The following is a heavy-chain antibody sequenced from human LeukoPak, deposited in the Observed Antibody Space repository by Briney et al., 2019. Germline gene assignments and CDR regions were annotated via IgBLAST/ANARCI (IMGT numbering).Heavy chain of an antibody. CDR2: IYYSGST. D-gene: IGHD2-15*01. CDR3: ARVRIGSGRAFDY. CDR1: GGSISSYY. V-gene: IGHV4-59*01. Sequence: SETLSLTCTVSGGSISSYYWSWIRQPPGKGLECIGYIYYSGSTNYNPSLKSRVTISVDTSKNQFSLKLNSMTAADTAVYYCARVRIGSGRAFDYWGQGSLVTVSS. J-gene: IGHJ4*02.